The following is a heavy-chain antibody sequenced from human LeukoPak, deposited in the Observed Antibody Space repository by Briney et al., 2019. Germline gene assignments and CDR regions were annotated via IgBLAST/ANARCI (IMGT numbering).Heavy chain of an antibody. D-gene: IGHD5-24*01. CDR1: VGSIHSYY. J-gene: IGHJ4*02. Sequence: SETLSLTRTVCVGSIHSYYWSWMRQPRGKGREGIGHISYKWCTNYTPSLKRRVTASEDTSKKQFSLNLTSVSAADTAVYYCARDRLDGYLDYWGQGTLVTASS. V-gene: IGHV4-59*01. CDR2: ISYKWCT. CDR3: ARDRLDGYLDY.